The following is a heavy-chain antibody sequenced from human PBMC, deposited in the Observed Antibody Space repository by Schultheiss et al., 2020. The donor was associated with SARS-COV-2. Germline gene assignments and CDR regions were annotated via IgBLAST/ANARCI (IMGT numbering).Heavy chain of an antibody. V-gene: IGHV2-26*01. Sequence: SGPTLVKPTQTLTLTCTFSGFSLSTSGMCVSWIRQPPGKALEWLAHIFSNDEKSYSTSLKSRLTISKDTSKSQVVLTMTNMDPVDTATYYCARIPSRSWFDPWGQGTLVTVSS. CDR2: IFSNDEK. J-gene: IGHJ5*01. CDR1: GFSLSTSGMC. CDR3: ARIPSRSWFDP.